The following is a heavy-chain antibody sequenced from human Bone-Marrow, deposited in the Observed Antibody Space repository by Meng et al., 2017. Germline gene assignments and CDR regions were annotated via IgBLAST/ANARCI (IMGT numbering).Heavy chain of an antibody. V-gene: IGHV3-23*01. CDR3: AKGHKSNDY. Sequence: EVQLLESGGGLVQPGGSLRLSCAASGFTFSSYAMSWVRQAPGKGLEGVSEISGSGGTTYYADSVKGRFTISRDNSKNTLYLQMNSLRAEDTAIYYCAKGHKSNDYCGQGTLVTVSS. CDR2: ISGSGGTT. J-gene: IGHJ4*02. CDR1: GFTFSSYA.